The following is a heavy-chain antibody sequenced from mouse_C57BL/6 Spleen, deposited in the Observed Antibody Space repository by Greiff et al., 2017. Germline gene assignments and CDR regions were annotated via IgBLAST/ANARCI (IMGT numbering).Heavy chain of an antibody. CDR3: VRLYYDYDVYYFDY. J-gene: IGHJ2*01. D-gene: IGHD2-4*01. CDR1: GFSFNTYA. CDR2: IRSKSNNYAT. V-gene: IGHV10-1*01. Sequence: EVKVIESGGGLVQPKGSLKLSCAASGFSFNTYAMNWVRQAPGKGLEWVARIRSKSNNYATYYADSVKDRFTISRDDSESMLYLQMNNLKTEDTAMYYCVRLYYDYDVYYFDYWGQGTTLTVSS.